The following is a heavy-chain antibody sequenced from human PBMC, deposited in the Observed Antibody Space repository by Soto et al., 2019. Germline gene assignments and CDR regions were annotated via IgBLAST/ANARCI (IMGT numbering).Heavy chain of an antibody. D-gene: IGHD1-7*01. CDR1: SGCISSGGYY. V-gene: IGHV4-31*03. Sequence: SGTLALTCTVSSGCISSGGYYWSWIRQHPGKGLEWIGYIYYSGSTYYNPSLKSRVTISVDTSKNQFSLKLSSVTAADTAVYYCATSPRGTGTDWGYYYYYYMDVWGKGTTVTVSS. J-gene: IGHJ6*03. CDR2: IYYSGST. CDR3: ATSPRGTGTDWGYYYYYYMDV.